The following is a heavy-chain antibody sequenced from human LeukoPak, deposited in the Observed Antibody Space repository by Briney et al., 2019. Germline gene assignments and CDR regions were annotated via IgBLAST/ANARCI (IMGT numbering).Heavy chain of an antibody. CDR1: GFTFSSHG. CDR3: ARHVVGVGFDY. Sequence: GGSLRLSCEASGFTFSSHGMHWVRQAPGKGLEWVAFIRYDGNNKYYADSVKGRFTISRDNAKNSLYLQMNSLRAEDTAVYYCARHVVGVGFDYWGQGTLVTVSS. J-gene: IGHJ4*02. D-gene: IGHD3-22*01. V-gene: IGHV3-30*02. CDR2: IRYDGNNK.